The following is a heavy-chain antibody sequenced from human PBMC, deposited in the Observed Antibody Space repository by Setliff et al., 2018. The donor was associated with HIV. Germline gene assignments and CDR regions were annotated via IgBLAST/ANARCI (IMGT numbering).Heavy chain of an antibody. D-gene: IGHD2-2*01. V-gene: IGHV1-3*01. CDR1: GYSFTSYT. J-gene: IGHJ3*02. Sequence: ASVKVSCKASGYSFTSYTIHWVRQAPGQRLEWMGWINAGNGNTKYSQKFRGRVTFTRDTSASTAYRELSGLGFEDTAVYYCARLSPAAMWGGGAFDIWGQGTMVTVSS. CDR3: ARLSPAAMWGGGAFDI. CDR2: INAGNGNT.